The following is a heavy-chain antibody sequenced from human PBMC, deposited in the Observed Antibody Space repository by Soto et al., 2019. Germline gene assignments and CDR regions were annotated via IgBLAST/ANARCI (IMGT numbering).Heavy chain of an antibody. CDR1: GDSVSSNSAA. J-gene: IGHJ3*02. CDR2: TYYRSKWYN. CDR3: AREEYYYDSSGHYDAFDI. Sequence: SQTLSLTCAISGDSVSSNSAAWNWIRQSPSRGLDWLGRTYYRSKWYNDYAVSVKSRITINPDTSKNQFSLQLNSVTPEDTAVYYCAREEYYYDSSGHYDAFDIWGQGTMVTVSS. V-gene: IGHV6-1*01. D-gene: IGHD3-22*01.